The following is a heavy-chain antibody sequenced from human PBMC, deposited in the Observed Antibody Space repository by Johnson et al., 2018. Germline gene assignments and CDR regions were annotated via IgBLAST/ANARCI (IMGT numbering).Heavy chain of an antibody. V-gene: IGHV3-33*08. D-gene: IGHD5-18*01. CDR1: GFSFSNYG. Sequence: QVQLVQSGGGVVQPGRSLRLSCAASGFSFSNYGMHWVRQAPGKGLEWVALIRSDGNLHYSEDAAKGRFTISRDNSKNTLYLQMNSLRVEDTAVYYCAREYRSPFDDWGQGVLVTVSS. CDR3: AREYRSPFDD. J-gene: IGHJ4*02. CDR2: IRSDGNLH.